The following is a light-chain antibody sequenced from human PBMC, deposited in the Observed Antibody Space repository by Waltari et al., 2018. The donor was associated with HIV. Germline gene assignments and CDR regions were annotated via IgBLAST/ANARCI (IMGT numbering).Light chain of an antibody. J-gene: IGLJ3*02. V-gene: IGLV7-43*01. Sequence: QTVVTQEPSLTVSPGGTVPLTCASSTGAVTSAYYPNWFRLKPGQAPRALIYSTNYKHSWTPVRFSGSLLGGKAALTLSGVQPEDEAEYYCQLYYDGAWVFGGGTKLTVL. CDR3: QLYYDGAWV. CDR2: STN. CDR1: TGAVTSAYY.